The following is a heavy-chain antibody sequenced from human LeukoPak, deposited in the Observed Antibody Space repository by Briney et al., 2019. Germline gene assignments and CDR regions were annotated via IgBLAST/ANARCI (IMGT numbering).Heavy chain of an antibody. Sequence: GGSLRLSCAASGFTFTNYGIHWVRQFPGRGLEWVAVIWYDGSDEAYADSVKGRFTISRDNSKNTVYLQMNSLRAEDTAVYYCTRGNPPNHPLDYWGQGTLVTVSS. CDR1: GFTFTNYG. CDR2: IWYDGSDE. V-gene: IGHV3-33*01. J-gene: IGHJ4*02. CDR3: TRGNPPNHPLDY.